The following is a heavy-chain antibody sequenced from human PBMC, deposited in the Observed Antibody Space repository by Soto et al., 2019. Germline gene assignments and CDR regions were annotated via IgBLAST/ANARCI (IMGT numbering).Heavy chain of an antibody. J-gene: IGHJ5*02. V-gene: IGHV4-34*01. Sequence: ETLSLTCSVYGVSFSGYYWSGIRQPPGKGLEWIGEINHSGSTNYNPSLKSRVTISVDTSKNQFSLKLSSVTAADTAVYYCARGPVVVVVAATMYNWFDPWGQGTLVTVSS. D-gene: IGHD2-15*01. CDR3: ARGPVVVVVAATMYNWFDP. CDR2: INHSGST. CDR1: GVSFSGYY.